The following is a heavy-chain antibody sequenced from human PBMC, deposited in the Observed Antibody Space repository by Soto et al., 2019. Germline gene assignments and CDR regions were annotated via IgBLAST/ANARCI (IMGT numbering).Heavy chain of an antibody. D-gene: IGHD6-19*01. CDR2: IYYSGST. Sequence: SETLSLTCTVSGGSVSSGRYYWSWIRQPPGKGLEWIGYIYYSGSTKYNPSLKSRVTISVDTSKNQFTLKLSSMTAADTAVYYCARSGSDSGWLGGQGTLVTVSS. V-gene: IGHV4-61*01. CDR1: GGSVSSGRYY. J-gene: IGHJ4*02. CDR3: ARSGSDSGWL.